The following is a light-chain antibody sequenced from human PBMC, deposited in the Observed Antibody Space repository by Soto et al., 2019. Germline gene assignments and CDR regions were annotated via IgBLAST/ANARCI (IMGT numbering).Light chain of an antibody. CDR1: QSVDTTF. J-gene: IGKJ1*01. CDR2: GAS. Sequence: MVLTQSPGSLSLSPGQRATLSCRASQSVDTTFFDWYQKKPGQAPRLLIQGASKRATGLPDSFGGSGSGTAFTPVTSGLGPEDSAVYYCHQYMGSVTFGKGTKVAIK. CDR3: HQYMGSVT. V-gene: IGKV3-20*01.